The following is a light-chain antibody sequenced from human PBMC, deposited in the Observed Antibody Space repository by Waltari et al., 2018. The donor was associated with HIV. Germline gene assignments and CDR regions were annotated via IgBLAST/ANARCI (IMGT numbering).Light chain of an antibody. Sequence: SFELTQPPSVSVSPGQTATITCSGDALTSHSGPWYQHKSGQAPILVIYNDNERPSGIPERFSGSTSGTTVTLTISGVRAEDEADYYCQSANGTSPFLVLFGGGTKLTV. CDR2: NDN. CDR3: QSANGTSPFLVL. V-gene: IGLV3-25*03. J-gene: IGLJ2*01. CDR1: ALTSHS.